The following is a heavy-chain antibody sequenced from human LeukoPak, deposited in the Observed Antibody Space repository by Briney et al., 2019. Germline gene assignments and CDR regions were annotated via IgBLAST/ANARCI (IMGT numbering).Heavy chain of an antibody. Sequence: GASVKVSCKASGGTFSSYAISWVRQAPGQGLEWMGRIIPILGIANYAQKFQGRVTITADKSTSTAYMELSSLRSEDTAVYYCARVQHPGGLVDPWGQGTLVTVSS. J-gene: IGHJ5*02. D-gene: IGHD1-1*01. V-gene: IGHV1-69*04. CDR2: IIPILGIA. CDR1: GGTFSSYA. CDR3: ARVQHPGGLVDP.